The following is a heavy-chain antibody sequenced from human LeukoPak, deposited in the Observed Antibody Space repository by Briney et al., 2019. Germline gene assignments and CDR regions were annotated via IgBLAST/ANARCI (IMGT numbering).Heavy chain of an antibody. CDR3: ASQPTTTWGY. Sequence: GGSLRLSCAASGFTFSSYTMHWVRQAPGKGLEWVAVISYDGSNKYYADSVKGRFPISRDNSKNTLFLQMNSLRAEDTAVYYCASQPTTTWGYWGQGTLVTVSS. V-gene: IGHV3-30*04. J-gene: IGHJ4*02. CDR1: GFTFSSYT. CDR2: ISYDGSNK. D-gene: IGHD1-1*01.